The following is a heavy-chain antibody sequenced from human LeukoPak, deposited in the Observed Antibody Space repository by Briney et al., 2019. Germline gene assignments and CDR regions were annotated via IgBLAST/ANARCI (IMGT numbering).Heavy chain of an antibody. CDR1: GFTFRSFW. V-gene: IGHV3-74*01. CDR2: MNGDGTSI. CDR3: ARSATDAFDI. J-gene: IGHJ3*02. D-gene: IGHD3-3*01. Sequence: PGGSLRLSCAASGFTFRSFWMHWVRQDPGKGLVWVSHMNGDGTSISYADSVKGRFTISRDNAKSTLYLQMNRLKAEDTAVYYCARSATDAFDIWGQGTMVTVSS.